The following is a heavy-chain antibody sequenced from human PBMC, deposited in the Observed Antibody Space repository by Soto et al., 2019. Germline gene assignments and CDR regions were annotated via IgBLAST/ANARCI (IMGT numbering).Heavy chain of an antibody. CDR2: VIPFSGAA. CDR1: GGAFVKYA. V-gene: IGHV1-69*06. J-gene: IGHJ5*02. D-gene: IGHD3-3*01. CDR3: AREIGWSLHP. Sequence: QVQLVQSGTEVKRPGSSVKVSCKSSGGAFVKYAITWVRQAPGQGLEWMGGVIPFSGAADYAEIFQGRVILTADTSASTAYMEVSSLRSDDTAVYFCAREIGWSLHPWGQGTLVIVSS.